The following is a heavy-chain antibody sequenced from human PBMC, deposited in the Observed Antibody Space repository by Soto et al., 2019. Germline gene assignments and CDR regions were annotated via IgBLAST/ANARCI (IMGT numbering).Heavy chain of an antibody. CDR2: ISSSSSYI. V-gene: IGHV3-21*01. J-gene: IGHJ4*02. D-gene: IGHD3-16*02. CDR1: GFTFSSYS. Sequence: GGSMRLSCAASGFTFSSYSMNWVRQAPGKGLEWVSSISSSSSYIYYADSVKGRFTISRDNAKDSLYLQMNSLRAEDTAVYYCARTPYDYVWGSYRYKGGDNYWGQGTLVTVSS. CDR3: ARTPYDYVWGSYRYKGGDNY.